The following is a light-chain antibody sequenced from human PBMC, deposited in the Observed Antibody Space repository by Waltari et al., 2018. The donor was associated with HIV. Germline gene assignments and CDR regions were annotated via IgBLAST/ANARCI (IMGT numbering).Light chain of an antibody. CDR2: ANN. CDR1: RPNIGAGSD. J-gene: IGLJ2*01. Sequence: QSVLTQPPSVSGAPGQRVTLSCTGSRPNIGAGSDVHWYQQLPGTAPKLLIYANNNRASGVPDRFSGSKFGPSASLAITGLQAEDEANYYCQSYDSGLSGSVFGGGTKLTVL. CDR3: QSYDSGLSGSV. V-gene: IGLV1-40*01.